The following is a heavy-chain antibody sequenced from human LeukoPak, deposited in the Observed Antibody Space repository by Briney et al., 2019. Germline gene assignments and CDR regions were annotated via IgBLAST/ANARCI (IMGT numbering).Heavy chain of an antibody. CDR2: IYYSGST. CDR3: ARVVTDWAIHN. J-gene: IGHJ4*02. D-gene: IGHD3-9*01. CDR1: GGSISSYY. V-gene: IGHV4-59*06. Sequence: SETLSLTCTVSGGSISSYYWSWIRQAAGKGLEWIGFIYYSGSTYNNPSLKSRVTISVDTSKNQFSLRLSSVTAADTAMYYCARVVTDWAIHNWGQGTLVTVSS.